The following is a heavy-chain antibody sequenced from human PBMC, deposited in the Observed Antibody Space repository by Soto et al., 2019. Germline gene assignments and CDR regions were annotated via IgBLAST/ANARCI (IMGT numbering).Heavy chain of an antibody. V-gene: IGHV4-30-2*01. J-gene: IGHJ5*02. CDR2: IYHSGST. Sequence: QLQLQESGSGLVKPSQTLSLTCAVSGGSISSGGYSWSWVRQPPGKGLEWIGYIYHSGSTYSNPSIKSRVTISVDRSKNQFSLKLSSVTAADTAGYYWARVTSPCGQGTLVTFSS. CDR3: ARVTSP. CDR1: GGSISSGGYS.